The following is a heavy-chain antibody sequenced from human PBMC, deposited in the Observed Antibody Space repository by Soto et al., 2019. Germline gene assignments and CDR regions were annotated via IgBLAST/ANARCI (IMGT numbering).Heavy chain of an antibody. V-gene: IGHV4-31*03. CDR2: INYSGSS. CDR1: GGSISSGGYY. J-gene: IGHJ5*02. Sequence: QVQLQESGPGLVKPSQTLSLTCTVSGGSISSGGYYWSWLRQHPGNGLEWIGYINYSGSSYYKPSLKSRVTISVDTSKNQFSLKLSSVTAADTALYYSARSVFPWGRGTLVTVSS. CDR3: ARSVFP.